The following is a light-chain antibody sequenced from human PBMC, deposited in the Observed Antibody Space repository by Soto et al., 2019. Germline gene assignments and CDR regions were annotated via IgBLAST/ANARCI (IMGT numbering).Light chain of an antibody. CDR3: QSYDSSLINYV. J-gene: IGLJ1*01. V-gene: IGLV1-40*01. CDR1: TSNIGADYD. CDR2: GSS. Sequence: QSALTQPPSVSGAPGQRVTISCTGSTSNIGADYDVHWYQQLPGTAPKLLIYGSSDRPSGVPGRFSGSKSGTSASLAITGLQAEDEADYYCQSYDSSLINYVFGTGTKVTVL.